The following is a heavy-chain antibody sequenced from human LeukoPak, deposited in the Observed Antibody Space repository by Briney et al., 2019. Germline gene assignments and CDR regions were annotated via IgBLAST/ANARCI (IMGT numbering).Heavy chain of an antibody. Sequence: GGSLRLSCAASGFTFSSYWMSWVRQAPGKGLEWVATIKQDGSEKYYVDSVKGRFTISRDNAKNSLYLQTNSLRAEDTAVYYCARLSGEVTVFDYWGQGTLVTVSS. D-gene: IGHD2-21*02. CDR2: IKQDGSEK. V-gene: IGHV3-7*01. CDR3: ARLSGEVTVFDY. CDR1: GFTFSSYW. J-gene: IGHJ4*02.